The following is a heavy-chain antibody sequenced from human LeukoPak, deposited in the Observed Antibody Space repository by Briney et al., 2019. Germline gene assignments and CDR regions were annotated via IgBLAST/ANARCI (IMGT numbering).Heavy chain of an antibody. V-gene: IGHV4-59*01. Sequence: SETLSLTCGVSGGSISSYYWSWVRQPPGKGLEWLGYISYSGTTNYNPSLRSRVTISVDTSKNQFSLRLSSVTAADTAVYCCARTLVNIGNYIFDSWGQGTLVTVSS. CDR1: GGSISSYY. CDR2: ISYSGTT. J-gene: IGHJ4*02. CDR3: ARTLVNIGNYIFDS. D-gene: IGHD2/OR15-2a*01.